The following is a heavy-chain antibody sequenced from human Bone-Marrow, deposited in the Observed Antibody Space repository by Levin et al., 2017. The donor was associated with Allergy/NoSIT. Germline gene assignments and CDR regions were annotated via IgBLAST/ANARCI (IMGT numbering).Heavy chain of an antibody. CDR2: IYYSGST. D-gene: IGHD5-12*01. Sequence: GSLRLSCTVSGGSISSYYWSWIRQPPGKGLEWIGYIYYSGSTNYNPSLKSRVTISVDTSKNQFSLKLSSVTAADTAVYYCARHDSGYGYFDYWGQGTLVTVSS. V-gene: IGHV4-59*08. CDR1: GGSISSYY. CDR3: ARHDSGYGYFDY. J-gene: IGHJ4*02.